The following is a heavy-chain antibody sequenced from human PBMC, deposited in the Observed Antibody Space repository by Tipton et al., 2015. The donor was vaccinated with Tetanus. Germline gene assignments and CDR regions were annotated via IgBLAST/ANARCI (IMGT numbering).Heavy chain of an antibody. CDR1: GLAFSSYW. V-gene: IGHV3-74*01. CDR3: ARDSSMAVADPILWY. J-gene: IGHJ4*02. D-gene: IGHD6-19*01. Sequence: SLRLSCAASGLAFSSYWMHWVRQAPGKGLVWVSHINSDGSSTNYADSVKGRFTISRDNAKNTLYLQMNSLRAEDTAVYYCARDSSMAVADPILWYWGRGTLVTVSS. CDR2: INSDGSST.